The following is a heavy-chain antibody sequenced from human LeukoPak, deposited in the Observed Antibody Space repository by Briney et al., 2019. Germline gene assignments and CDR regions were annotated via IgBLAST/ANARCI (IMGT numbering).Heavy chain of an antibody. J-gene: IGHJ3*02. CDR3: ARDGGIAVAGSKNDAFDI. Sequence: GGSLRLSCAASGFTFDDYAMHWVRQAPGKGLEWVSGISWNSGSIGYADSVKGRFTISRDNSKNTLYLQMDSLRAEDTAVYYCARDGGIAVAGSKNDAFDIWGQGTMVTVSS. D-gene: IGHD6-19*01. CDR2: ISWNSGSI. V-gene: IGHV3-9*01. CDR1: GFTFDDYA.